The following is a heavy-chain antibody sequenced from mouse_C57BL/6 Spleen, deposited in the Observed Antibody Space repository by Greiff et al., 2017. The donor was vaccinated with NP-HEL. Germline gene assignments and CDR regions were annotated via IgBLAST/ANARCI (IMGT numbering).Heavy chain of an antibody. Sequence: VQLQQPGAELVRPGSSVKLSCKASGYTFTSYWMHWVKQRPIQGLEWIGNIDPSDSEPHYNQKFKDKATLTVDKSSSTAYMQLSSLTSEDSAVYYCAIYYGNYGAMDYWGQGTSGTVSS. J-gene: IGHJ4*01. D-gene: IGHD2-1*01. V-gene: IGHV1-52*01. CDR3: AIYYGNYGAMDY. CDR1: GYTFTSYW. CDR2: IDPSDSEP.